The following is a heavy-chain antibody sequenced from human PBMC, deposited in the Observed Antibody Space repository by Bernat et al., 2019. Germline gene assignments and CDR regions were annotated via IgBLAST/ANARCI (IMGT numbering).Heavy chain of an antibody. CDR3: ARAGTAVTGNAFDI. J-gene: IGHJ3*02. Sequence: EVQLVESGGGLVQPGGSLRLSCVASGFTFSSYDMHWVRQATGKGLEWVSAIDTAGDTYYPGSVKGRFTISRENAKNSLFLQMNSLRAGDTAVYFCARAGTAVTGNAFDIWGQGALVTGAS. CDR1: GFTFSSYD. CDR2: IDTAGDT. D-gene: IGHD6-19*01. V-gene: IGHV3-13*01.